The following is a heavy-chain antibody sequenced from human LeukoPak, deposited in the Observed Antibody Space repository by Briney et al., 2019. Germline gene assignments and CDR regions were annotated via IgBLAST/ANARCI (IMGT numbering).Heavy chain of an antibody. J-gene: IGHJ5*02. CDR3: ARQLVPAAGFDP. V-gene: IGHV4-4*02. D-gene: IGHD2-2*01. Sequence: SETLSLTCAVSGDSVTSNNWWTWVRQPPGLGLGWIGEIYQSGTTHYKSSLKSRITISLDKSKNQFSLRLTSVTAADTAIYYCARQLVPAAGFDPWGRGTLVTVSS. CDR2: IYQSGTT. CDR1: GDSVTSNNW.